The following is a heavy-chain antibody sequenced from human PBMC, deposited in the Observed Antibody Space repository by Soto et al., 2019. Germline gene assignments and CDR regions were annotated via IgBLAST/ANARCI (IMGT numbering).Heavy chain of an antibody. Sequence: HPGGSLRLSCAASGFTFSSYAMSWVRQAPGKGLEWVSAISGSGGSTYYADSVKGRFTISRDNSKNTLYLQMNSLRAEDTAVYYCAKAANPWDGEIYGMDVWGQGTTVTVSS. CDR1: GFTFSSYA. CDR3: AKAANPWDGEIYGMDV. D-gene: IGHD3-10*01. CDR2: ISGSGGST. J-gene: IGHJ6*02. V-gene: IGHV3-23*01.